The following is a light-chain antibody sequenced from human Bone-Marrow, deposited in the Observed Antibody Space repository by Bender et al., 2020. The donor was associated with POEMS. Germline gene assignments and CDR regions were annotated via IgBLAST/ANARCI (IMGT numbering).Light chain of an antibody. Sequence: QSALTQPASVSGSPGQSITISCTGISSDGGPNNFVAWYQHHPGKAPQLLIYDVYSRPSGVSDRFSGSRSGNTASLTISGLQAEDEADYYCQSYDDSLNYVFGTGTKVTVL. CDR2: DVY. CDR1: SSDGGPNNF. V-gene: IGLV2-14*03. CDR3: QSYDDSLNYV. J-gene: IGLJ1*01.